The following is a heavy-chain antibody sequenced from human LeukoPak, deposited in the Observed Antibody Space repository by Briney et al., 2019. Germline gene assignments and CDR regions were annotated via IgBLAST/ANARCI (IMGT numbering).Heavy chain of an antibody. Sequence: SGPTLVKPTQTLTLTCTFSGFSLSTSGVGVGWIRQPPGKALEWLALIYWNDDKRYSPSLKSRLTITKDTSKNQVVLTMTNMDPVDTATYYCAHRHGDGSGSYWFDPWGQGTLVTVSS. D-gene: IGHD3-10*01. CDR2: IYWNDDK. CDR3: AHRHGDGSGSYWFDP. V-gene: IGHV2-5*01. CDR1: GFSLSTSGVG. J-gene: IGHJ5*02.